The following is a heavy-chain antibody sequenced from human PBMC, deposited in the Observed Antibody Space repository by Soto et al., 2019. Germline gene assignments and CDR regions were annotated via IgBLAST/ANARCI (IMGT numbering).Heavy chain of an antibody. Sequence: KSGGSLRLSCAASGFTFSDYNINWVRQAPGKGLEWVSSISSTSRYIYYADSVKGRFTISRDNAKNSLFLQMNSLGAEDSAVYYCARGPILTGTAPFDYWGQGTLVTVSS. CDR3: ARGPILTGTAPFDY. V-gene: IGHV3-21*01. CDR2: ISSTSRYI. D-gene: IGHD1-7*01. CDR1: GFTFSDYN. J-gene: IGHJ4*02.